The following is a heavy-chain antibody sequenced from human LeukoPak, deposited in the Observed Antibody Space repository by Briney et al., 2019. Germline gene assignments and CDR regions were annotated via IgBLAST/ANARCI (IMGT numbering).Heavy chain of an antibody. V-gene: IGHV4-30-2*01. Sequence: PSETLSLTCTVSGGSISSGSYYWSWIRQPPGKGLEWIGYIYHSGSTYYNPSLKSRVTISVDRSKNQFSLKLSSVTAADTAVYYCARGRAAEANWFDPWGQGTLVTVSS. CDR2: IYHSGST. J-gene: IGHJ5*02. CDR1: GGSISSGSYY. CDR3: ARGRAAEANWFDP.